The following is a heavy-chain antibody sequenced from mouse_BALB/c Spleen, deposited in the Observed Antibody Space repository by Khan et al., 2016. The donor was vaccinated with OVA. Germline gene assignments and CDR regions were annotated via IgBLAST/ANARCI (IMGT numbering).Heavy chain of an antibody. CDR3: AIIYYGYAWFTY. Sequence: QLQLEESGPGLVAPSQSLSITCTVSGFSLTNYGVCWVRQPPGKCLEWLGVIWGDGNTHYHSALISRLSISKANSTSPVFLILDSLQTDDTATYYCAIIYYGYAWFTYWGQGTLVTVSA. CDR2: IWGDGNT. D-gene: IGHD2-2*01. J-gene: IGHJ3*01. V-gene: IGHV2-3*01. CDR1: GFSLTNYG.